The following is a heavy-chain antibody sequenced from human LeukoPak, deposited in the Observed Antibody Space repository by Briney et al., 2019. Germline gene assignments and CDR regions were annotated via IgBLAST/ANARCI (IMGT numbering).Heavy chain of an antibody. J-gene: IGHJ4*02. V-gene: IGHV3-30*02. CDR3: AKDGRSWCADY. CDR2: IRYDGSNT. D-gene: IGHD6-13*01. Sequence: GGSLRLSCAASGFSFSHFGIHWVRQAPGKGLEWVGFIRYDGSNTYYADSVKGRFTISRDNSNNTLYVQMNSLRVEDTATYYCAKDGRSWCADYWGQGTLVTVSS. CDR1: GFSFSHFG.